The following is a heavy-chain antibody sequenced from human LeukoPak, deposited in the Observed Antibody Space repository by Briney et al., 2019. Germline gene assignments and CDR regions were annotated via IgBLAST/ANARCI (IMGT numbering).Heavy chain of an antibody. Sequence: SVKVSCKASGGTFSSYAISWVRQAPGQGLELMGGIIPIFGTANYAQKFQGRVTITADESTSTAYMELSSLRSEDTAVYYCARARSGSYTYYSDYWGQGTLVTVSS. J-gene: IGHJ4*02. V-gene: IGHV1-69*13. D-gene: IGHD1-26*01. CDR3: ARARSGSYTYYSDY. CDR2: IIPIFGTA. CDR1: GGTFSSYA.